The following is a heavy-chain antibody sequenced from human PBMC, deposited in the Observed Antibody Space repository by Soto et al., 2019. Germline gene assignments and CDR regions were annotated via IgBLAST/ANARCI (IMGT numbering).Heavy chain of an antibody. J-gene: IGHJ6*03. CDR3: ARDRGVAPPVAGNTHYYYYMDV. D-gene: IGHD6-19*01. CDR1: GYSFTNYG. CDR2: ISAFNGNT. V-gene: IGHV1-18*01. Sequence: QDQLVQSGAEVKKPGASVTVSCKASGYSFTNYGVTWVRQAPGQGLEWMGWISAFNGNTHYAQNLQDRVTMTTDASTSTAYMGLRSLRSDGTAVYYCARDRGVAPPVAGNTHYYYYMDVWGKGTTVTVSS.